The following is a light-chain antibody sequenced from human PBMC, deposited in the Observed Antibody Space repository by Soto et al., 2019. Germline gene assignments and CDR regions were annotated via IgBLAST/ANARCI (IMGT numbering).Light chain of an antibody. V-gene: IGLV2-14*01. J-gene: IGLJ2*01. Sequence: QSALTQPASVSGSPGQSITISCTGTSSDVGSYNYVSWYQQYPGKAPKLMIYDVSNRPSGVSYRFSGSKSGNTASLTISGRQAEDEADYYCSSDTTSSTHVVFGGGTKVTVL. CDR1: SSDVGSYNY. CDR3: SSDTTSSTHVV. CDR2: DVS.